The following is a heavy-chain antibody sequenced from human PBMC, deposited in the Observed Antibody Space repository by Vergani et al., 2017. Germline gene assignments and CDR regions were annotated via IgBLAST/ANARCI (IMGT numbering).Heavy chain of an antibody. CDR3: ANSVIAGNVGVACFGMDV. D-gene: IGHD3-10*01. J-gene: IGHJ6*02. CDR1: GFTLNTYG. CDR2: IRYDGSSE. V-gene: IGHV3-30*02. Sequence: QVQILQSGGGVVQPGGSLRLSCTLSGFTLNTYGIHWVRQAPGKGLEWVSFIRYDGSSEYYADSVKGRFTISRDKSQNTVNLQMNSLRTEDTAVYFCANSVIAGNVGVACFGMDVWGRGTTVTVSS.